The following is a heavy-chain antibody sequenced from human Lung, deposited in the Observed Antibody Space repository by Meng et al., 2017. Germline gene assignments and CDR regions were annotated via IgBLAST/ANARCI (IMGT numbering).Heavy chain of an antibody. CDR2: INTNTGNP. V-gene: IGHV7-4-1*02. Sequence: QGRMVQSGFDVKKRGASVKVFCKASGYTFTSDAMNWVRQAPGQGLEWMGWINTNTGNPMYAQGFTGRFVFSLDTSVSTAYLQISSLKAEDTAVYYCASGWFGELFGYFNLWGRGTLVTVSS. D-gene: IGHD3-10*01. J-gene: IGHJ2*01. CDR1: GYTFTSDA. CDR3: ASGWFGELFGYFNL.